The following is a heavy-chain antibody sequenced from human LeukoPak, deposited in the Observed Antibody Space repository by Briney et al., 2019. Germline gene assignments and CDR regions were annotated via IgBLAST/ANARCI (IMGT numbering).Heavy chain of an antibody. CDR2: IYYSGST. CDR3: ARVPRSVVVPAAIGDYYYYYGMDV. V-gene: IGHV4-59*01. D-gene: IGHD2-2*01. Sequence: PSETLSLTCAVSGGSITSYYWSWIRQPPGKGLEWIGYIYYSGSTNYNPSLKSRVTISVDTSKNQFSLKLSSVTAADTAVYYCARVPRSVVVPAAIGDYYYYYGMDVWGQGTTVTVSS. CDR1: GGSITSYY. J-gene: IGHJ6*02.